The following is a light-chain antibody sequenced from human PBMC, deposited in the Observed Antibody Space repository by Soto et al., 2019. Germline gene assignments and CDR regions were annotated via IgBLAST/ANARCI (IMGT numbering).Light chain of an antibody. CDR1: QTISSW. V-gene: IGKV1-5*03. CDR3: QHSNSYSEA. CDR2: KAS. J-gene: IGKJ1*01. Sequence: DIQLTQYPSTLSGSVGDRVTITCRASQTISSWLAWYQQKPGKAPKLLIYKASTLKSGVPSRFSGSGSGTEFTLTISSLQPDDFATYYCQHSNSYSEAFGQGTNVDIK.